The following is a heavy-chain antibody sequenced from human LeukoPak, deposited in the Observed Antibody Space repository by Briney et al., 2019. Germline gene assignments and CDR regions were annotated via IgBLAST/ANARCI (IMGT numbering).Heavy chain of an antibody. CDR2: IYYSGST. CDR3: ARGPNSHWFDP. V-gene: IGHV4-59*01. CDR1: GGSISSYY. Sequence: SEILSLTCTVSGGSISSYYWTWIRQPPGKGLEWIGYIYYSGSTKSNPPLKSRVTISVDTSKNQFSLKLSSVTAADTAVYYCARGPNSHWFDPWGQGTLVTVSS. J-gene: IGHJ5*02.